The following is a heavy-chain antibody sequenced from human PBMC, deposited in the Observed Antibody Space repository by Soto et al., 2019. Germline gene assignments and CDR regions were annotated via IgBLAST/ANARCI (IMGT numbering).Heavy chain of an antibody. D-gene: IGHD3-9*01. CDR2: INPDSGDT. V-gene: IGHV1-2*02. J-gene: IGHJ4*02. Sequence: HEHLVQSGAEVKRPGASLKVSCKASGYSFTGYYIHWVRQAPGQGLEWMGWINPDSGDTNYAQNFQGRVTLTSDTSSSTASMDLTRWTSDDTAVYYWARGGYGTAGYPFPCFDYWGQGTRVIVSS. CDR3: ARGGYGTAGYPFPCFDY. CDR1: GYSFTGYY.